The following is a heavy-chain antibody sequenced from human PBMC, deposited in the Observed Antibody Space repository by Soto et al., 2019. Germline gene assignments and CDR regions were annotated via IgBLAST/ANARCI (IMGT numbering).Heavy chain of an antibody. V-gene: IGHV4-39*01. CDR1: GGSITSSSYY. CDR3: ASQRGGWYYAFDI. Sequence: SETLSLTCTVSGGSITSSSYYWGWIRQPPGKGLGWIGSIYFSGSTYYNPSLKSRVTISVDTSKNQFSLKLSSVTAADTAVYYCASQRGGWYYAFDIWGQGTMVTVSS. D-gene: IGHD6-19*01. J-gene: IGHJ3*02. CDR2: IYFSGST.